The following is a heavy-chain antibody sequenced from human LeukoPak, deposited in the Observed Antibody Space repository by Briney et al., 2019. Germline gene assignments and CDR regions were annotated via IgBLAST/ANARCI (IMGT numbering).Heavy chain of an antibody. CDR2: INPNSGGT. D-gene: IGHD3-3*01. J-gene: IGHJ4*02. CDR1: GYTFTGYY. V-gene: IGHV1-2*02. CDR3: ARVEAYHYDFWSGYYTGFDY. Sequence: ASVKVSCKASGYTFTGYYMHWVRQAPGQGLKWMGWINPNSGGTNYAQKFQGRVTMTRDTSISTAYMELSRLRSDDTAVYYCARVEAYHYDFWSGYYTGFDYWGQGTLVTVSS.